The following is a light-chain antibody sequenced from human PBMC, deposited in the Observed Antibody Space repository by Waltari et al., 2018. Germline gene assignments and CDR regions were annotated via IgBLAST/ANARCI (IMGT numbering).Light chain of an antibody. CDR3: QQSYSSPYA. J-gene: IGKJ2*01. V-gene: IGKV1-39*01. CDR2: AAS. Sequence: DIQMTKSPPPLSASVGDRATTTCRAGQTISIYLNWYQQKPGKAPKLLIYAASSLQSGVPSRFSGSGSGTDFTLTISSLQPEDFATYYCQQSYSSPYAFGQGTKLEIK. CDR1: QTISIY.